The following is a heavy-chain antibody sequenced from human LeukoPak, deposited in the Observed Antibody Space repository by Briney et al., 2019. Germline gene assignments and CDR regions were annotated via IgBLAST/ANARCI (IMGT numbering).Heavy chain of an antibody. V-gene: IGHV3-23*01. J-gene: IGHJ4*02. D-gene: IGHD3-9*01. CDR3: AKVRTTGYSTFDY. CDR2: FTTAGDTT. Sequence: GGSLRLSCVASGFSFNTYAMSWVRQAPGKGLEWVSGFTTAGDTTHYADSVKGRFTVSRDNSKNTLYLEMNSLSADDTAVYFCAKVRTTGYSTFDYWGQGTLVTVSS. CDR1: GFSFNTYA.